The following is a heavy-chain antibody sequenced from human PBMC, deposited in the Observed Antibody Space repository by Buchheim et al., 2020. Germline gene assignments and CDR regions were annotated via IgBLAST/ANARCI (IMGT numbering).Heavy chain of an antibody. J-gene: IGHJ4*02. CDR2: ITTSSNPV. CDR1: GFAFSSYS. V-gene: IGHV3-48*01. CDR3: ARESVFGVVNSFDS. Sequence: EVQLVESGGGLVQPGGSLRLSCAASGFAFSSYSMNWVRQAPGKGPEWISYITTSSNPVYYADSVKGRFTISSDNAKNSLYLQMNGLRAEDTAVYYCARESVFGVVNSFDSWGQGTL. D-gene: IGHD3-3*01.